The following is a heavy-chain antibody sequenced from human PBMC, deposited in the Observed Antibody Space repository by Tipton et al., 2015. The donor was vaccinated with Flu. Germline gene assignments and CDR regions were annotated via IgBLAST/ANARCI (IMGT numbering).Heavy chain of an antibody. CDR1: GGSISSYY. J-gene: IGHJ2*01. CDR3: AQQAYYYGSGIGYFDL. D-gene: IGHD3-10*01. V-gene: IGHV4-59*08. CDR2: IYYSGST. Sequence: LRLSCTVSGGSISSYYWSWIRQPPGKGLEWIGYIYYSGSTNYNPSLKSRVTISVDTSKNQFSLKLSSVTAADTAVYYCAQQAYYYGSGIGYFDLWGRGTLVTVSS.